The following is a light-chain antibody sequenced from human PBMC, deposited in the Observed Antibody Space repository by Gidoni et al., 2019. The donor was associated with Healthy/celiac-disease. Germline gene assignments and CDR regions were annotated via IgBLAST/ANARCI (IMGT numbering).Light chain of an antibody. CDR1: QDISNY. Sequence: DIQMTQSQSSLSASVGDRVIITCQASQDISNYLNWYQQKPGKATKLLIDDASNLETGVPSRFSGSGSGTDFTFTISSLQPEDIATYYCQQYDNLPFTFGPGTKVDIK. V-gene: IGKV1-33*01. J-gene: IGKJ3*01. CDR2: DAS. CDR3: QQYDNLPFT.